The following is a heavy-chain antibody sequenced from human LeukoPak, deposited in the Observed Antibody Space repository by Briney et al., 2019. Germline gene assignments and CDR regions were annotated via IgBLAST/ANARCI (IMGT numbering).Heavy chain of an antibody. CDR1: GDTVSSNSAT. J-gene: IGHJ4*02. D-gene: IGHD2-21*02. V-gene: IGHV6-1*01. CDR2: TYYRSKWYN. CDR3: ARRNDDYCYLDY. Sequence: SQTLSQTCTMSGDTVSSNSATCNSIKQSPSRGLEWLGRTYYRSKWYNDYAVSVKSRITINPATSKNQFSLQLNSVTPVDTAVYYCARRNDDYCYLDYWGRRTLVTVSS.